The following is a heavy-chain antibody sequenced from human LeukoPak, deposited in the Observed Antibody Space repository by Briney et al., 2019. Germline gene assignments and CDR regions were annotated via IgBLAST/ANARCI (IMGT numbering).Heavy chain of an antibody. D-gene: IGHD3-10*01. J-gene: IGHJ3*02. V-gene: IGHV3-23*01. Sequence: HAGGSLRLSCAASGFTFSSSVMSWVRQAPGKGLEWVSDIGGSRGTTNYADSVKGRFTISRDNSKNTLYLQMSSLRAEDTAVYYCAKGPYGPGAFDIWGQGTMVTVSS. CDR1: GFTFSSSV. CDR3: AKGPYGPGAFDI. CDR2: IGGSRGTT.